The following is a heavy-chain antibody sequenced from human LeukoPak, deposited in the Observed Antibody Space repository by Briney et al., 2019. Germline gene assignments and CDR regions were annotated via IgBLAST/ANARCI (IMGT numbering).Heavy chain of an antibody. CDR3: ARDGGRNY. V-gene: IGHV3-21*01. Sequence: GGSLRLSCAASGFTFSSYAMSWVRRAPGKGLDWVSVISGSSSYIYYADSVKGRFTISRDNAKNSLYLQMNSLRAEDTAVYYCARDGGRNYWGQGTLVTVSS. CDR2: ISGSSSYI. J-gene: IGHJ4*02. CDR1: GFTFSSYA. D-gene: IGHD3-16*01.